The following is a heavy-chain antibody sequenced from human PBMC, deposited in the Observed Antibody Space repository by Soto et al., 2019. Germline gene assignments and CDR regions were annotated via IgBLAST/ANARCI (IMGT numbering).Heavy chain of an antibody. CDR3: GRGPSPRAPAGGTPYYFAMDV. CDR1: GYDFTAYD. V-gene: IGHV1-8*02. CDR2: MNPIYGAT. J-gene: IGHJ6*02. Sequence: ASVKVSCKASGYDFTAYDINWVRQASGQGLEWIGWMNPIYGATGSARRFQGRVSMTRNTATGTAYLELTSLRSDDSAVYYCGRGPSPRAPAGGTPYYFAMDVWGQGTTVTVSS. D-gene: IGHD6-13*01.